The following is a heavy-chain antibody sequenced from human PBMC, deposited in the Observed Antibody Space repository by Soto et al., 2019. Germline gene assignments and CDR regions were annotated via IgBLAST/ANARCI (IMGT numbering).Heavy chain of an antibody. Sequence: ASVKVSCKASGYTFTSYYMHWVRQAPGQGLEWMGIINPSGGSTSYAQKFQGRVTMTRDTSTSTVYMELSSLRSEDTAVYYCARIPTSHYYDSSGYWGTDFDYWGQGTLVTVSS. J-gene: IGHJ4*02. CDR2: INPSGGST. D-gene: IGHD3-22*01. CDR1: GYTFTSYY. CDR3: ARIPTSHYYDSSGYWGTDFDY. V-gene: IGHV1-46*01.